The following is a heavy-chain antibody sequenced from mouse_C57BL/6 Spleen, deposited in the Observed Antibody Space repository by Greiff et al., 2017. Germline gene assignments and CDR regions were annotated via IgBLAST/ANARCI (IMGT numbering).Heavy chain of an antibody. Sequence: QVQLQQSGPGLVQPSQSLSITCTVSGFSLTSYGVHWVRQSPGKGLEWLGVIWSGGSTDYNAAFISRLSISKDNSKSQVFFKMNSLQADDTAIYYCARDYDGRPWFAYWGQGTLVTVSA. CDR3: ARDYDGRPWFAY. CDR1: GFSLTSYG. J-gene: IGHJ3*01. CDR2: IWSGGST. V-gene: IGHV2-2*01. D-gene: IGHD2-4*01.